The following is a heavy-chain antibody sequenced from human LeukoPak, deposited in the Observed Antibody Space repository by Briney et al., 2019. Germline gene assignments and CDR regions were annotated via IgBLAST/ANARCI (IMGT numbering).Heavy chain of an antibody. CDR1: GGTFSSYA. CDR2: IIPILGIA. D-gene: IGHD6-19*01. V-gene: IGHV1-69*04. J-gene: IGHJ4*02. Sequence: SVKVSCKPSGGTFSSYAISWVRQAPGQGLEWMGRIIPILGIANSAQKFQGRVTITADKSTSPAYMELSSLRSEDTAVYYCARDLYSSGWSEVDYWGQGTLVPVSS. CDR3: ARDLYSSGWSEVDY.